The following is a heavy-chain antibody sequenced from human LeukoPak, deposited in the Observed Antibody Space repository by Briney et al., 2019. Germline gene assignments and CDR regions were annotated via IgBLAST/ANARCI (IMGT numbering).Heavy chain of an antibody. J-gene: IGHJ4*02. D-gene: IGHD3-16*01. CDR2: IWHDGSNK. V-gene: IGHV3-33*01. Sequence: AGSLSLSCAASGFTMSSYGLHWVRQAQGKGLDLVAVIWHDGSNKFYADSVKGRFTISRDNPKNTVYLQMHILTAGDTAVYYCARGGDEYSSSPQEYWGLGTLVTVSS. CDR3: ARGGDEYSSSPQEY. CDR1: GFTMSSYG.